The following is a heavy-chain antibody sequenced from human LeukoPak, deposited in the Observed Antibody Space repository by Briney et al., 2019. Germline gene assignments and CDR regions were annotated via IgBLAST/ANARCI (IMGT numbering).Heavy chain of an antibody. D-gene: IGHD3-9*01. CDR2: IKSKTDGGTT. J-gene: IGHJ5*02. CDR1: GFTFSSFW. Sequence: GESLRLSCAASGFTFSSFWMHWVRQSPGKGLEWVGRIKSKTDGGTTDYAAPVKGRFTISRDDSKNTLYLQMNSLKTEDTAVYYCTTDHRYYDILTGYFYWFDPWGQGTLVTVSS. V-gene: IGHV3-15*01. CDR3: TTDHRYYDILTGYFYWFDP.